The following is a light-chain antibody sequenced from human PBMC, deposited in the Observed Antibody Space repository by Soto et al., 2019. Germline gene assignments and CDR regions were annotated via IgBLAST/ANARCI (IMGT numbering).Light chain of an antibody. V-gene: IGLV2-14*01. Sequence: QSALTQPASVSRSPGQSITISCTGTSSDVGGYNYVSWYQQLPGKAPKLMIYEVSNRPSGVSNRFSGSKSGNTASLTISGLQAEDEADYYCSSYTGSSTPYVFGTGTKVTVL. J-gene: IGLJ1*01. CDR2: EVS. CDR3: SSYTGSSTPYV. CDR1: SSDVGGYNY.